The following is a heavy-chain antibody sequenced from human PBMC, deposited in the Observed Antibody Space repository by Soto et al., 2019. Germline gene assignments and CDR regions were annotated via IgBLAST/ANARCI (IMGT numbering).Heavy chain of an antibody. V-gene: IGHV4-34*01. D-gene: IGHD2-15*01. CDR1: GGSFSGYY. Sequence: PSETLSLTCAVYGGSFSGYYWSWIRQPPGKGLEWIGEINHSGSTNYNPSLKSRVTISVDTSKNQFSLKLSSVTAADTAVYYCARGTKKGNCSGGSCYWRLSWFDPWGQGTLVT. CDR3: ARGTKKGNCSGGSCYWRLSWFDP. CDR2: INHSGST. J-gene: IGHJ5*02.